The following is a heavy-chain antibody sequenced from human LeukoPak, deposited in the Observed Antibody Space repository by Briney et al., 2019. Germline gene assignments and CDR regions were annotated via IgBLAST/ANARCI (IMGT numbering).Heavy chain of an antibody. Sequence: RASETLSLTCTVSGGSISSSSYYWGWIRQPPGKGLEWIGSIYYSGSTYYNPSLKSRVTISVDTSKNQFSLKVSSVTAADTAVYYCARRELLSTPDAFDIWGQGTVVTVSS. CDR1: GGSISSSSYY. J-gene: IGHJ3*02. CDR2: IYYSGST. D-gene: IGHD3-10*01. V-gene: IGHV4-39*01. CDR3: ARRELLSTPDAFDI.